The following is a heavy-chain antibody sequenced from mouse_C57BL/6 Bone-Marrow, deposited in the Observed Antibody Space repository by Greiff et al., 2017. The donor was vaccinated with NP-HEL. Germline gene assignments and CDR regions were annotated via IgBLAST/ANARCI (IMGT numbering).Heavy chain of an antibody. CDR3: ARRGVSYYDHFDF. J-gene: IGHJ2*01. V-gene: IGHV1-4*01. CDR2: INPSIGYT. CDR1: GYTFTSYT. Sequence: QVQLQQSGAELARPGASVKMSCTASGYTFTSYTMHWVKQRPGQGLEWIAYINPSIGYTKYNQKLKTKSTLTTYKSSSTGYMQLSSLTSEDSAVYYCARRGVSYYDHFDFWGQGTTLTVSS. D-gene: IGHD2-12*01.